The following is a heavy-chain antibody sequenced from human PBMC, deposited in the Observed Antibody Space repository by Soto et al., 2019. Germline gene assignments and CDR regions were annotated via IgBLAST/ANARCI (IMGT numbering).Heavy chain of an antibody. J-gene: IGHJ4*02. V-gene: IGHV4-59*12. CDR2: IHYSGRT. D-gene: IGHD1-26*01. Sequence: SETLSLTCSVSNGSISGFYWTWIRQPPGKILEWIGYIHYSGRTDYNPSPTSRATMSVDTSKNQFSLNLKSITAADTAVYYCVRVGVGIGNHFDSWGRGTLVTVSS. CDR1: NGSISGFY. CDR3: VRVGVGIGNHFDS.